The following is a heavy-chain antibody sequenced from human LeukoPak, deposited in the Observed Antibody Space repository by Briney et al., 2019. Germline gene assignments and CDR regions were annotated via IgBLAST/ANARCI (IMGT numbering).Heavy chain of an antibody. CDR3: SYAHFREC. CDR2: ITSSSNYI. J-gene: IGHJ4*02. CDR1: GFTFSSFG. D-gene: IGHD5-24*01. Sequence: GGSLRLSCAASGFTFSSFGMHWVRQAPGRGLEWVSYITSSSNYIYYADSVKGRFTISRDNAKNSVYLQLHSLRAEDTAVYYCSYAHFRECWGQGTLVTVSS. V-gene: IGHV3-21*01.